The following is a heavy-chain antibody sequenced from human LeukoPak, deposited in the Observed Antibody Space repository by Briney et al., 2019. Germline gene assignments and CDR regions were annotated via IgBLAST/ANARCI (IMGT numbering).Heavy chain of an antibody. Sequence: GRSLRLSCAASGFTFSTYTMNWVRQAPGKGLEWVSSISSSSSYIAYSDSVKGRFTISRDNAKNSLYLQMNSLRAEDTAVYYCARERTPKYDILTGYYGDFDPWGQGTLVTVSS. CDR3: ARERTPKYDILTGYYGDFDP. J-gene: IGHJ5*02. CDR1: GFTFSTYT. V-gene: IGHV3-21*01. D-gene: IGHD3-9*01. CDR2: ISSSSSYI.